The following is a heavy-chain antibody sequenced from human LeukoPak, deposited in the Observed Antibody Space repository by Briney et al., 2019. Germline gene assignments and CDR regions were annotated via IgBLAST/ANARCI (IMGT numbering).Heavy chain of an antibody. D-gene: IGHD2-2*01. V-gene: IGHV3-30*02. J-gene: IGHJ4*02. CDR1: GFTFSSYG. Sequence: GGSLRLSCAASGFTFSSYGMHWVRQAPGKGLEWVAFIRYDGSNKYYADSVKGRFTISRDNSKNTLYLQMNGLRAEDTAVYYCAKERAIVVVPAALGYWGQGTLVTVSS. CDR2: IRYDGSNK. CDR3: AKERAIVVVPAALGY.